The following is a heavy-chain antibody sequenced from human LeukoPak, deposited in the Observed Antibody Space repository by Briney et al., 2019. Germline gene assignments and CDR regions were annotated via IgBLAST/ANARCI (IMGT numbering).Heavy chain of an antibody. Sequence: SETLPLTCSVSGDSISSGSFYWSWIRQPAGRGLEWIGRIYPSGSTNYNPSLKSRVTISLDTSKNQFSLKLSSVTAADTAVYYCARDVLAAPGTFDYWGQGALVTVSS. CDR1: GDSISSGSFY. D-gene: IGHD6-13*01. CDR2: IYPSGST. V-gene: IGHV4-61*02. CDR3: ARDVLAAPGTFDY. J-gene: IGHJ4*02.